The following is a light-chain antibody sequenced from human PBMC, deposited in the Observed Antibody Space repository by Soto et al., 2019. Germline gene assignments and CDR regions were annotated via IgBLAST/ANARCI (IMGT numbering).Light chain of an antibody. CDR3: QHYNGH. J-gene: IGKJ4*01. Sequence: DIQMTQSPSTLSASVGDRVTITCRARQSISSWLAWYQQKPGKAPKLLIYDASSLQSGVPSRFSASGSGTEFTLTISSLQPDDXATYYCQHYNGHFGGGTKVDIK. CDR2: DAS. CDR1: QSISSW. V-gene: IGKV1-5*01.